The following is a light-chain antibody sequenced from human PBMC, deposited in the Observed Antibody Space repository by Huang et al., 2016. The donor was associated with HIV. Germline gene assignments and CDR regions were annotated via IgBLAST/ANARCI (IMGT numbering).Light chain of an antibody. CDR3: QQYDNYPRT. V-gene: IGKV1-16*01. CDR1: QAISED. CDR2: SSS. Sequence: DIQMTQSPSSLSASVGDTVTITCRASQAISEDLAWFQQKPGQAPTSLIYSSSTLHPGVPYRFSGSGSGTRFTLTINSLQPEDFATYYCQQYDNYPRTFGQGTKVDIK. J-gene: IGKJ2*01.